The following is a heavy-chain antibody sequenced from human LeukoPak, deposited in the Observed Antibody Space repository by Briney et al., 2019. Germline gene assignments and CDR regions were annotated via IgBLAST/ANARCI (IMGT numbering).Heavy chain of an antibody. D-gene: IGHD4-23*01. Sequence: ASVKVSCKSSGYSFTSHYMHWVRQAPGQGLEWMGLINPRGTSTIYAEKFQGRIIMTRDMSTTTDYMELSSLKSDDTAVYYCARDNSIHERGWWFDPWGQGTLVTVSS. J-gene: IGHJ5*02. CDR1: GYSFTSHY. V-gene: IGHV1-46*01. CDR2: INPRGTST. CDR3: ARDNSIHERGWWFDP.